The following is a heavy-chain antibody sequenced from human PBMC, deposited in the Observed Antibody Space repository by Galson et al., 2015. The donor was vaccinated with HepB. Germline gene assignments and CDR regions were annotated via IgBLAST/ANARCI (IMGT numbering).Heavy chain of an antibody. CDR3: ARGSGPSAMFDP. J-gene: IGHJ5*02. CDR2: IYYSGST. V-gene: IGHV4-31*03. D-gene: IGHD3-10*01. Sequence: QVQLQESGPGLVKPSETLSLTCTVSGGSISSGGYYWSWIRQHPGKGLEWIGSIYYSGSTYYNRSLKSRVTISVGTSKNQFSLKLSSVTAADTAVYYCARGSGPSAMFDPWGQGTLVTVSS. CDR1: GGSISSGGYY.